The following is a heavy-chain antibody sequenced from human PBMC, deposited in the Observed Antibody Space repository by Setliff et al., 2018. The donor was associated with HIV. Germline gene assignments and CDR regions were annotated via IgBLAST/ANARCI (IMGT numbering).Heavy chain of an antibody. CDR3: ARDARWLQFPYFDY. CDR1: GGSITSGNYF. CDR2: IYTDGST. V-gene: IGHV4-61*09. J-gene: IGHJ4*01. D-gene: IGHD5-12*01. Sequence: SETLSLTCTVSGGSITSGNYFWTWIRQPAGKGLEWIGHIYTDGSTNYNPSFRSRVTISVDLSKNQFSLKLSSVTAADTAVYYCARDARWLQFPYFDYWGQGTLVTVSS.